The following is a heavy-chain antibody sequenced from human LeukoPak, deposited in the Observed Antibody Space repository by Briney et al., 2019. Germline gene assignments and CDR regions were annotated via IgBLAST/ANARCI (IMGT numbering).Heavy chain of an antibody. Sequence: PSETLSLTCAVYGGSFSGYYWSWIRQPPGKGLEWIGEINHSGSTNYSPSLKSRVTISVDTSKNQFSLKLSSVTAADTAVYYCARTSAAAGSFAAFDYWGQGTLVTVSS. J-gene: IGHJ4*02. CDR1: GGSFSGYY. CDR2: INHSGST. V-gene: IGHV4-34*01. D-gene: IGHD6-13*01. CDR3: ARTSAAAGSFAAFDY.